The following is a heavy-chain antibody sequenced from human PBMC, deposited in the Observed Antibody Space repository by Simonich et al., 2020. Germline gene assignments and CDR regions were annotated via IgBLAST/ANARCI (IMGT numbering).Heavy chain of an antibody. CDR2: INPNRGGT. CDR3: ASSKRGYNWNDFDY. J-gene: IGHJ4*02. D-gene: IGHD1-1*01. Sequence: QVQLLQSGAEVKKPGASVKVSCKASGYTFTGYYMHWVRQAPGQGLEWMRWINPNRGGTNYAKRFQGRVTMTRDTSSSTAYMELSRLRSDDTAVYYCASSKRGYNWNDFDYWGQGTLVTVSS. V-gene: IGHV1-2*02. CDR1: GYTFTGYY.